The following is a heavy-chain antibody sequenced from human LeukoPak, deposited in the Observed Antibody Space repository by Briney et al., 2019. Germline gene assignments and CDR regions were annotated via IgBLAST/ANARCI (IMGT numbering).Heavy chain of an antibody. Sequence: GGSLRLSCAVSGFTVSSNYMSWVRQSPGKGLEWVSVIYSGGRTYYADSVKGRFTISRDNAKNSLYLQMNSLRAEDTAVYYCVRSGDYWGQGILVTVSS. CDR2: IYSGGRT. CDR3: VRSGDY. J-gene: IGHJ4*02. V-gene: IGHV3-53*03. CDR1: GFTVSSNY.